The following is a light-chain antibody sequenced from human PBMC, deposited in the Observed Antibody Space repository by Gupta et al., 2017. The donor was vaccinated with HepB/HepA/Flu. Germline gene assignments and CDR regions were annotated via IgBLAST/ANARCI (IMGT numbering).Light chain of an antibody. CDR1: SSDVGGDKY. CDR2: DVS. CDR3: TKYTRRSALV. V-gene: IGLV2-14*03. Sequence: ALTQPASGSGSPGPSITISCTGTSSDVGGDKYVSWYQQHPGEAPNLMIYDVSHRPSGVANLFDATKYATTAFMTTSGDKAEDAAYYYSTKYTRRSALVFGGGTKLTVL. J-gene: IGLJ2*01.